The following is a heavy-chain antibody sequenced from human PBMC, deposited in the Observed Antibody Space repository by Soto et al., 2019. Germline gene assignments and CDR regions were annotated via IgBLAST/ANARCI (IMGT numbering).Heavy chain of an antibody. D-gene: IGHD5-12*01. CDR1: GYSLTTYW. Sequence: PGESLKISCKGSGYSLTTYWLAWVRQMPGKGLEYMGIIFPGDSDTRYSPSFQGQVTISADKSINTAYLQWTSLKASDTAIYYCARARVSTPRLEDPFDVWGQGTMVTVSS. J-gene: IGHJ3*01. V-gene: IGHV5-51*01. CDR2: IFPGDSDT. CDR3: ARARVSTPRLEDPFDV.